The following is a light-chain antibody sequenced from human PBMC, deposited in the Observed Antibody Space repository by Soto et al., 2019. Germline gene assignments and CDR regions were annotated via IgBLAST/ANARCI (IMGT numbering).Light chain of an antibody. Sequence: QSALTQPASVSGSPGQSITISCTGTSNDVGTYNLVSWYQQHPGKAPKVMIYEGNKRPSGVSDRFSASKSGNTASLTLSGLQAEDEADFYCCSYAGSGTFVFGTGTKLTVL. J-gene: IGLJ1*01. V-gene: IGLV2-23*01. CDR1: SNDVGTYNL. CDR2: EGN. CDR3: CSYAGSGTFV.